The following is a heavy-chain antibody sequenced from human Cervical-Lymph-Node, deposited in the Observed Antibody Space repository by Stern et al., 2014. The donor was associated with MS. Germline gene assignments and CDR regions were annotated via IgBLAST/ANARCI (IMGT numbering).Heavy chain of an antibody. D-gene: IGHD1-1*01. Sequence: QVQLVESGAEVKKPGSSVKVSCKASGDTFTDYAISWVRQAPGQGPEWMGGITTIFNSADYAQKFQGRLTITADKSRSTAYMELSSLTSEDTAVYYCAREVGSLAMDVWGQGTTVIVSS. CDR3: AREVGSLAMDV. CDR1: GDTFTDYA. CDR2: ITTIFNSA. V-gene: IGHV1-69*06. J-gene: IGHJ6*01.